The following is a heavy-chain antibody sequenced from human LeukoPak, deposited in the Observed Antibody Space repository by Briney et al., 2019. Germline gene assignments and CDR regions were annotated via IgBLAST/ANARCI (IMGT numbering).Heavy chain of an antibody. D-gene: IGHD5-18*01. CDR3: ATRAAYKYGFEY. Sequence: GGSLRLSCAASGFTFTNFGMIWVRQAPGKGLEWVSYINSNGGTIYLADSVKGRFTISRDNAKNSLYLQMNSLRDEDTAVYYCATRAAYKYGFEYWGQGTLVTVS. V-gene: IGHV3-48*02. CDR1: GFTFTNFG. J-gene: IGHJ4*02. CDR2: INSNGGTI.